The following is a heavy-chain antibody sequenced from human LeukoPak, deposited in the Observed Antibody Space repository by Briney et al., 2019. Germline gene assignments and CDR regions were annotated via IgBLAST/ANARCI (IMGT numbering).Heavy chain of an antibody. CDR3: ARTKALTIRTFDI. Sequence: GGSLRLSCAASGFTFSGYEMNWVRQAPGKGLEWVSYTSSSGSTIYYADSVKGRFTISRDNAKNSLYLQLNSLRTEDTAVYYCARTKALTIRTFDIWGQGTMVTVSS. J-gene: IGHJ3*02. CDR1: GFTFSGYE. D-gene: IGHD3-10*01. V-gene: IGHV3-48*03. CDR2: TSSSGSTI.